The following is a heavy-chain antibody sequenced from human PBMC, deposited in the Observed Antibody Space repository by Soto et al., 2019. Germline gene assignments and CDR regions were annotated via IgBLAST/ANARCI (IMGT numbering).Heavy chain of an antibody. V-gene: IGHV3-11*01. D-gene: IGHD2-2*01. CDR1: GFTFSDYY. CDR3: ARLGYCSSTSCYAYAFDI. J-gene: IGHJ3*02. CDR2: ISSSGSTI. Sequence: GGSLRLSCAASGFTFSDYYMSWIRQAPGKGLEWVSYISSSGSTIYYADSVKGRFTISRDNAKNSLYLQMNSLRAEDTAVYYCARLGYCSSTSCYAYAFDIWGQGTMVTVSS.